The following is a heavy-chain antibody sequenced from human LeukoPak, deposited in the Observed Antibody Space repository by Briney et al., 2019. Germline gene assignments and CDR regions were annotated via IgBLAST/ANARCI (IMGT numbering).Heavy chain of an antibody. CDR2: ISGSGGST. Sequence: GGSLSLSCPASGFTFSSYAMSWVRQAPGKGLEWVSAISGSGGSTYYADSVKGRFTISRDNSKNTLYLQMNSLRAEDTAVYYCARTYSWSLSRFDYWGQGTLVTVSS. CDR1: GFTFSSYA. V-gene: IGHV3-23*01. J-gene: IGHJ4*02. CDR3: ARTYSWSLSRFDY. D-gene: IGHD3-16*02.